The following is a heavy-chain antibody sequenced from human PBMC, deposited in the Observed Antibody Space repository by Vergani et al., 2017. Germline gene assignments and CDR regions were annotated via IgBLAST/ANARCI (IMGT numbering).Heavy chain of an antibody. CDR2: INHSGST. CDR1: GGSFSGYY. D-gene: IGHD3-22*01. CDR3: ARDRYYDSSGYET. Sequence: QVQLQQWGAGLLKPSETLSLTCAVYGGSFSGYYWSWIRPPPGKGLEWIGEINHSGSTNYNPSLKSRVTISVDTSKNQFSLKLSSVTAADTAVYYCARDRYYDSSGYETWGQGTLVTVSS. V-gene: IGHV4-34*01. J-gene: IGHJ4*02.